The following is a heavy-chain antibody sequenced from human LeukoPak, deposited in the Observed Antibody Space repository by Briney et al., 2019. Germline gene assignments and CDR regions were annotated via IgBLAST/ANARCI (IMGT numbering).Heavy chain of an antibody. D-gene: IGHD3-22*01. CDR2: IYTSGST. Sequence: SETLSLTCTVSGDSINSYSWSWIRQPAGKGLEWIGRIYTSGSTNYNPSLKSRVTMSLDTSKNQFSLKVTSVPAADTAVYYCGRGRKGGYDSISYYNNYKMTAGGKGTT. J-gene: IGHJ6*03. V-gene: IGHV4-4*07. CDR1: GDSINSYS. CDR3: GRGRKGGYDSISYYNNYKMTA.